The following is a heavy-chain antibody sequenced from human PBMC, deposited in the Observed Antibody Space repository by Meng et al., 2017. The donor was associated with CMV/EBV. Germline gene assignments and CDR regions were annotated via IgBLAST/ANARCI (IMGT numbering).Heavy chain of an antibody. D-gene: IGHD6-19*01. V-gene: IGHV3-43*01. CDR2: ISCDGGST. CDR1: GFTFDDYT. CDR3: AKDIGYSSGWSLDY. J-gene: IGHJ4*02. Sequence: GESLKISCAASGFTFDDYTMHWVRQAPGKGLEWVSLISCDGGSTYYADSVKGRFTIFRDNSKNSLYLQMNSLRTEDTALYYCAKDIGYSSGWSLDYWGQGTLVTVSS.